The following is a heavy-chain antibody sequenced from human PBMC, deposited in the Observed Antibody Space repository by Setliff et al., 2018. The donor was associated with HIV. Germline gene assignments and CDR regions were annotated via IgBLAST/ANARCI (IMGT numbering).Heavy chain of an antibody. Sequence: PSETLSLTCTVSGGSISSGDYYWSWIRQPPGKGLEWIGYIYYSGSTYYNPSLKSRVTISVGTSKNQFSLKLSSVTAADTAVYYCARDSVVKPGGMDVWGQGTTVTVSS. V-gene: IGHV4-30-4*08. CDR2: IYYSGST. CDR3: ARDSVVKPGGMDV. J-gene: IGHJ6*02. CDR1: GGSISSGDYY. D-gene: IGHD2-15*01.